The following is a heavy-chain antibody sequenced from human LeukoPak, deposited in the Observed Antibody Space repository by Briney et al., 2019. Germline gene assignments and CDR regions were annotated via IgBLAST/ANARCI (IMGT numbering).Heavy chain of an antibody. CDR3: ARDSHYYDSSGYYYSYWYFDL. D-gene: IGHD3-22*01. Sequence: GESLKISCKGSGYSFTSYWIGWVRQMPGKGLEWMGIVYPGDSDTRYSPSFQGQVTISADKSISIAYLQWNSLKASDTAMYYCARDSHYYDSSGYYYSYWYFDLWGRGTLVTVSS. V-gene: IGHV5-51*01. CDR2: VYPGDSDT. J-gene: IGHJ2*01. CDR1: GYSFTSYW.